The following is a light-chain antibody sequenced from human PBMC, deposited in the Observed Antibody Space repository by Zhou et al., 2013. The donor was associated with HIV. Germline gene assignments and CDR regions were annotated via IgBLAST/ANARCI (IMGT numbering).Light chain of an antibody. CDR1: QSFSSKS. Sequence: EIVLTQSPGTLSLSPGERVILSCRASQSFSSKSLAWYQQKPGQSPRLLIYGASSRATGIPDRFSGSGSGTVFTLTISRLEPEDFAVYYCQQYGTSQTFGQGTKVEIK. CDR2: GAS. CDR3: QQYGTSQT. V-gene: IGKV3-20*01. J-gene: IGKJ1*01.